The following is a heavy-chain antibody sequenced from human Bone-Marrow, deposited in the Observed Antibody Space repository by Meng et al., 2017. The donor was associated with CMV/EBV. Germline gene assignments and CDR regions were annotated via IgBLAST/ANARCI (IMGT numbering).Heavy chain of an antibody. D-gene: IGHD6-19*01. V-gene: IGHV2-70*20. CDR1: GFSLSTSGMC. J-gene: IGHJ4*02. CDR3: ARIAGSGWIFDY. CDR2: IDWDDDK. Sequence: SGPTLVQPTQTLTLTCTFSGFSLSTSGMCVSWVRQPPGKALEWLALIDWDDDKYYSTSLKTRLTISKDTSKNQVVLTMTNMDPVDTATYYGARIAGSGWIFDYWGQGTLVAVSS.